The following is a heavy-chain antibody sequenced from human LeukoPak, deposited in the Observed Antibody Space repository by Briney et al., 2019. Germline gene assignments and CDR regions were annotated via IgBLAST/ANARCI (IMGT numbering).Heavy chain of an antibody. CDR2: IIPIFGTA. CDR3: ARDRVGATEGAFDI. CDR1: GGTFSSYA. V-gene: IGHV1-69*13. D-gene: IGHD1-26*01. J-gene: IGHJ3*02. Sequence: SVKVSCKASGGTFSSYAISWVRQAPGQGLEWMGGIIPIFGTANYAQKFQGRVTITADESTSTAYMELSSLRSQDTAMYYCARDRVGATEGAFDIWGQGTMVTVSS.